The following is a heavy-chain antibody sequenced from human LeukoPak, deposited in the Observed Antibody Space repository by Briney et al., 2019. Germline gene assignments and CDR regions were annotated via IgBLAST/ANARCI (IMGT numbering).Heavy chain of an antibody. Sequence: PSETLSLTCAVYGGSFSGYYWSWIRQPPGKGLEWIGEINHSGSTNYNPSLKSRVTISVDTSKNQFSLKLSSVTAADTAVYYCARRGRQRSAGFDYWGQGTLVTVSS. CDR3: ARRGRQRSAGFDY. D-gene: IGHD3-10*01. J-gene: IGHJ4*02. CDR1: GGSFSGYY. V-gene: IGHV4-34*01. CDR2: INHSGST.